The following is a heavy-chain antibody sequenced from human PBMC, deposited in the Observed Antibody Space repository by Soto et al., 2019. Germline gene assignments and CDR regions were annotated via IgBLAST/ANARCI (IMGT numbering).Heavy chain of an antibody. CDR1: GFTCSSYS. D-gene: IGHD3-3*01. Sequence: PGGSLRLSCAASGFTCSSYSMNWVRQAPGKGLEWVSYISSSSSTIYYADSVKGRFTISRDNAKNSLYLQMNSLRAEDTTVYYCARDLFQEWLSLHYYYMDVWGKGTTVTVSS. CDR3: ARDLFQEWLSLHYYYMDV. V-gene: IGHV3-48*01. J-gene: IGHJ6*03. CDR2: ISSSSSTI.